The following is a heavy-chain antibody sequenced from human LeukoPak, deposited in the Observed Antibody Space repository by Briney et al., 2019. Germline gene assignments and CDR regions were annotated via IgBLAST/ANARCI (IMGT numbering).Heavy chain of an antibody. V-gene: IGHV3-21*01. D-gene: IGHD3-22*01. CDR1: GFTFSSYS. J-gene: IGHJ4*02. CDR3: ARTGIVVYYFDY. CDR2: ISSSSSYV. Sequence: GGSLRLSCAASGFTFSSYSMNWVRQAPGKGLEWVSSISSSSSYVYYADSVKGRFTISRDNAKNSLYLQMNSLRAEDTAVYYCARTGIVVYYFDYWGQGTLVTVSS.